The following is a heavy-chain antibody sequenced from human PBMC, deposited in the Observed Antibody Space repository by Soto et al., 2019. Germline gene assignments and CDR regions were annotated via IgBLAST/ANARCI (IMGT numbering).Heavy chain of an antibody. CDR1: GFTFSIYA. J-gene: IGHJ6*02. CDR3: AKVPAAAGTSYYYYGMDV. Sequence: PGGSLRLSCAASGFTFSIYAMSWVRQAPGKGLEWVSAISGSGGSTYYADSVKGRFTISRDNSKNTLYLQMNSLRAEDTAVYYCAKVPAAAGTSYYYYGMDVWGQGTTVTVSS. D-gene: IGHD6-13*01. V-gene: IGHV3-23*01. CDR2: ISGSGGST.